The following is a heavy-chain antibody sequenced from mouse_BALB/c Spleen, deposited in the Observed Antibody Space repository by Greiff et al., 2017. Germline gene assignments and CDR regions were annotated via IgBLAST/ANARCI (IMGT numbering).Heavy chain of an antibody. V-gene: IGHV3-2*02. CDR1: GYSITSDYA. D-gene: IGHD2-1*01. CDR2: ISYSGST. J-gene: IGHJ1*01. CDR3: ARPYGKVWYFDV. Sequence: EVKLVESGPGLVKPSQSLSLTCTVTGYSITSDYAWNWIRQFPGNQLEWMGYISYSGSTSYNPSLKSRISITRDTSKNQFFLQLNSVTTEDTATYYCARPYGKVWYFDVWGAGTTVTVSS.